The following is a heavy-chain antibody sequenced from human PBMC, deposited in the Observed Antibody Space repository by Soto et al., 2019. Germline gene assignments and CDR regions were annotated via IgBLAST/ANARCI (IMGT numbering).Heavy chain of an antibody. CDR2: MNPNSGNT. CDR1: GYTFTSYD. V-gene: IGHV1-8*01. D-gene: IGHD2-2*01. Sequence: QVPLVQSGAEVKKPGASVKVSCKASGYTFTSYDINWVRQATGQGLEWMGWMNPNSGNTGYAQKFQGRVTMTRNTSISTAYMELSSLRSEDTAVYYCARGSTDIVVVPAAMRTYYYYYMDVWGKGTTVTVSS. J-gene: IGHJ6*03. CDR3: ARGSTDIVVVPAAMRTYYYYYMDV.